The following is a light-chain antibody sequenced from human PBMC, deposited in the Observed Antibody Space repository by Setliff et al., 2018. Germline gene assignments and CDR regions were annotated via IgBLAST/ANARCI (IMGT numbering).Light chain of an antibody. CDR2: EVT. CDR1: SSDVGGYNY. J-gene: IGLJ2*01. Sequence: QSALAQPAAVSGSPGQSITISCAGTSSDVGGYNYVSWYQQHPGKAPKLMIYEVTKWPSGVSDRFSGSKSGNTASLTISGLQAEDEADYYCLSYTSKTTHALFAGGTKVTVL. V-gene: IGLV2-14*03. CDR3: LSYTSKTTHAL.